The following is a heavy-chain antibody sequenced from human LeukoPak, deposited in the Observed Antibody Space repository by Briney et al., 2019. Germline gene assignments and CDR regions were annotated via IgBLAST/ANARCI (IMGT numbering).Heavy chain of an antibody. V-gene: IGHV3-23*01. CDR3: AKSFDKAAPELPLGPHAGRLRNYYYMDV. J-gene: IGHJ6*03. CDR2: ISGSGGST. D-gene: IGHD3-16*01. Sequence: GGSLRLSCAASGFTFSSYAMSWVRQAPGKGLEWVSAISGSGGSTYYADSVKGRFTISRDNSKNTLYLQMNSLRAEDTAVYYCAKSFDKAAPELPLGPHAGRLRNYYYMDVWGKGTTVTVSS. CDR1: GFTFSSYA.